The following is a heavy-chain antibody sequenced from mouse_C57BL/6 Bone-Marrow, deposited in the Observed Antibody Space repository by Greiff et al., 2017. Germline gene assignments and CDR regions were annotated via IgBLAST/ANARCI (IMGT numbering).Heavy chain of an antibody. CDR2: ISNGGGST. V-gene: IGHV5-12*01. Sequence: EVMLVESEGGLVQPGGSMKLSCAASGFTFSDYYMAWVRQPPEKGLEWVAYISNGGGSTYYPDSVKSRFTISRDNAKNTLYLQMSSLKSEDTATYYCARDRPRCCAMAYWGQGTLVTVSA. CDR3: ARDRPRCCAMAY. J-gene: IGHJ3*01. CDR1: GFTFSDYY. D-gene: IGHD1-1*02.